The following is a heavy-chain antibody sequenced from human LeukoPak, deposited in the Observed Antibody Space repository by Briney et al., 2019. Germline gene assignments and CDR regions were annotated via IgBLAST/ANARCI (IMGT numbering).Heavy chain of an antibody. CDR3: AKDQFLDS. J-gene: IGHJ4*02. CDR2: IRYDGSNK. Sequence: GGSLRLSCAASGFTFSSYGMHWVRQAPGKGLEWVAFIRYDGSNKYYADSVKGRFTISRDNAKKSLDLQMDSLRAEDTAVYYCAKDQFLDSWGQGTLVTVSS. CDR1: GFTFSSYG. V-gene: IGHV3-30*02.